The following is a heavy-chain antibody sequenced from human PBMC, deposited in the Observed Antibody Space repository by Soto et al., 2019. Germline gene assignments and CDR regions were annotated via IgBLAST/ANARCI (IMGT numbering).Heavy chain of an antibody. V-gene: IGHV1-18*01. CDR2: SSTYNGDT. CDR3: ARDGEDVSKLLYNYYGMDV. Sequence: GASVKVSCKASGYSFTSYGISWVRQAPGQGLEWMGWSSTYNGDTKFAQRFQGRVSMTTDTSTSTAYMEMRSLRSDDTAVYFCARDGEDVSKLLYNYYGMDVWGHGTTVTVSS. D-gene: IGHD3-10*01. J-gene: IGHJ6*02. CDR1: GYSFTSYG.